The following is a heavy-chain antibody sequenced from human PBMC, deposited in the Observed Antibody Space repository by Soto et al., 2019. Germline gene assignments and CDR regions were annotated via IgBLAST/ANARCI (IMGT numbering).Heavy chain of an antibody. CDR2: IKQDGSEK. Sequence: LRLSCAASGFTFSSYWMSWVRQAPGKGLEWVANIKQDGSEKYYVDSVKGRFTISRDNAKNSLYLQMNSLRAEDTAVYYCARAVHSSSWYRVSNYFDYWGQGTLVTVSS. D-gene: IGHD6-13*01. V-gene: IGHV3-7*01. CDR1: GFTFSSYW. J-gene: IGHJ4*02. CDR3: ARAVHSSSWYRVSNYFDY.